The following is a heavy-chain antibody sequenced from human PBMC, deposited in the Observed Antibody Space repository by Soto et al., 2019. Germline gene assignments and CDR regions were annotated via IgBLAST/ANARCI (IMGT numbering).Heavy chain of an antibody. Sequence: SETLSLTCSVSGGSINSSSYFWGWVRQPPGKGLEWIGSIYYSGSAYYNPSLRSRVTISVDTSKNQFSLKLSSVTAADTAVFYCARHYSSGSRNWFDPWGQGTLVTVS. D-gene: IGHD6-19*01. V-gene: IGHV4-39*01. J-gene: IGHJ5*02. CDR3: ARHYSSGSRNWFDP. CDR1: GGSINSSSYF. CDR2: IYYSGSA.